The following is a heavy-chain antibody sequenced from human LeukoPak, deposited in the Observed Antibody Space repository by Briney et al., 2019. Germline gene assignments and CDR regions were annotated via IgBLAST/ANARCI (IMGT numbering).Heavy chain of an antibody. D-gene: IGHD3-22*01. CDR3: AKARVRYDSSGNPGGY. Sequence: GGSLRLSCIASGFTFSSYAMSWVRQAPGQGLEWVSGISSSGSTYYGDSVRGRFTISRDNSKNTLYLQMNSLRAEDTAVYYSAKARVRYDSSGNPGGYWGQGTLVTVSS. V-gene: IGHV3-23*01. J-gene: IGHJ4*02. CDR2: ISSSGST. CDR1: GFTFSSYA.